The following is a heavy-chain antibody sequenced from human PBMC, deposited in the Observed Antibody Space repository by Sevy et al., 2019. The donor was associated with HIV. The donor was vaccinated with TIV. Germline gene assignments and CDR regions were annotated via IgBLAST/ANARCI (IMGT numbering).Heavy chain of an antibody. CDR3: ARHFYSIGMDV. Sequence: SETLSLTCTVSGGSISSSSIYWGWFRQSPGKGLDYIGSIFHSGDTYYNPSLKSRVTISVDTSKNQFSLKMTSVTAADTAVYYCARHFYSIGMDVWGQGTTVTVSS. CDR1: GGSISSSSIY. D-gene: IGHD1-26*01. CDR2: IFHSGDT. V-gene: IGHV4-39*01. J-gene: IGHJ6*02.